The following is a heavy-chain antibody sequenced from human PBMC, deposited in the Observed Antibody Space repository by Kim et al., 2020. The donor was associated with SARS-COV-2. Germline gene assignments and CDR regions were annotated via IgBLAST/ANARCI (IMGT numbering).Heavy chain of an antibody. CDR1: GFTFGDYA. CDR2: IRSKAYGGTT. D-gene: IGHD1-26*01. Sequence: GGSLRLSCTASGFTFGDYAMSWFRQAPGKGLEWVGFIRSKAYGGTTEYAASVKGRFTISRDDSKSIAYLQMNSLKTEDTAVYYCTRTRSPHSGSYHPFDYWGQGTLVTVSS. V-gene: IGHV3-49*03. CDR3: TRTRSPHSGSYHPFDY. J-gene: IGHJ4*02.